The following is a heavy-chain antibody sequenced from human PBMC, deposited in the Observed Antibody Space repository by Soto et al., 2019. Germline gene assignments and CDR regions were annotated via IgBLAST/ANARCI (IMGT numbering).Heavy chain of an antibody. Sequence: QVPLVQSGAEVKKPGASVTVSCKTSGYTPTNYDIGWVRQAPGQGLEWMGWISAYNGNTNSAQKLQGRLTMTTDTATRTAYMELRSLRSDDTAVYYGARALYRSRTYYAFDNWGQGTLVTVSS. V-gene: IGHV1-18*01. J-gene: IGHJ4*02. CDR1: GYTPTNYD. CDR2: ISAYNGNT. D-gene: IGHD1-26*01. CDR3: ARALYRSRTYYAFDN.